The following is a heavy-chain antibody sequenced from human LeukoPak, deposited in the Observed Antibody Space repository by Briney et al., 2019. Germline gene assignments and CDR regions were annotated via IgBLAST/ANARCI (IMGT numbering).Heavy chain of an antibody. CDR2: IGTAGDT. CDR3: ARVSWTSGSLTFDY. D-gene: IGHD1-26*01. CDR1: GFTFSSYD. Sequence: GGSLRLSCAASGFTFSSYDMHWVRQATGKGLEWVSAIGTAGDTYYPGSVKGRFTISTENAKNTLYLQMNSLRAGDTAVYYCARVSWTSGSLTFDYWGQGTLVTVSS. J-gene: IGHJ4*02. V-gene: IGHV3-13*01.